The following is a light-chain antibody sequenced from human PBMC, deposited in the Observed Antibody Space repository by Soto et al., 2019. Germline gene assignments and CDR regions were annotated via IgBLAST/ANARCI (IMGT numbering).Light chain of an antibody. CDR3: QKYDRAPWT. V-gene: IGKV1-27*01. Sequence: DIQMTQSPSSLSASVGDRVTITCRASQGISDYLAWYQQKPGEVPKVLIYTVSTLQSGVPSRFSGSGSGTDFTLTISSLQPEDVATYYCQKYDRAPWTFGQGTKVDIK. CDR1: QGISDY. CDR2: TVS. J-gene: IGKJ1*01.